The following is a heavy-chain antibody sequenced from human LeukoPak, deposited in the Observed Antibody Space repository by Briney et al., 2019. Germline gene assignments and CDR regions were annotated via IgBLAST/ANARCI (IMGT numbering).Heavy chain of an antibody. D-gene: IGHD4-23*01. V-gene: IGHV4-61*02. CDR2: IYTSGST. CDR1: GGSISSGSYY. J-gene: IGHJ4*02. CDR3: ARDRPWRGGNGY. Sequence: SQTLSLTCTVSGGSISSGSYYWSWIRQPAGKGLEWIGRIYTSGSTNYNPSLKSRVTISADTSKNQFSLKLSSVTAADTAVYYCARDRPWRGGNGYWGQGTLVTVSS.